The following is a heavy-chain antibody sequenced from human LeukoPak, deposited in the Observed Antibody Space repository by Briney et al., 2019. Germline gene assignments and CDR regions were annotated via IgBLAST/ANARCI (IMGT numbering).Heavy chain of an antibody. V-gene: IGHV3-30-3*01. D-gene: IGHD6-19*01. Sequence: GGSLRLSCAASGFTFSSYAMHWVRQAPGKGLEWVAVISYDGSNKYYADSVKGRFTISRDNSKNTLYLQMNSLRAEDTAVYYCSRQYSSGWLDGYYFDYWGQGTLVTVSS. CDR3: SRQYSSGWLDGYYFDY. J-gene: IGHJ4*02. CDR2: ISYDGSNK. CDR1: GFTFSSYA.